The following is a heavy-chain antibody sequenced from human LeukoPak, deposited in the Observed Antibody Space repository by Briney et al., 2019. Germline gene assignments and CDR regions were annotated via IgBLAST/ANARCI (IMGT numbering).Heavy chain of an antibody. CDR1: GFTFSSYA. J-gene: IGHJ4*02. Sequence: SGGSLRLSCAASGFTFSSYAMHWVRQAPGKGLEWVAVISYDGSNKYYADSVKGRFTISRDNSKNTLYLQMNSLRAEDTAVYYCAREVAGIPDYWGQGTLVTVSS. CDR3: AREVAGIPDY. V-gene: IGHV3-30*04. CDR2: ISYDGSNK. D-gene: IGHD6-19*01.